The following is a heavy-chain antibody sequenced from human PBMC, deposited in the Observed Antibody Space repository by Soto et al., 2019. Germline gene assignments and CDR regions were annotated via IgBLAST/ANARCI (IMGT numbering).Heavy chain of an antibody. CDR1: GYTFTSYG. J-gene: IGHJ4*02. V-gene: IGHV1-18*01. CDR2: ISAYNGNT. CDR3: ARGPFEYYYDSSGYPYYFDY. Sequence: ASVKVSCKASGYTFTSYGISWVRQAPGQGLEWMGWISAYNGNTNYAQKLQGRVTMTTDTSTSTAYMELRSLRSDDTAVYYCARGPFEYYYDSSGYPYYFDYWGQGTLVTVSS. D-gene: IGHD3-22*01.